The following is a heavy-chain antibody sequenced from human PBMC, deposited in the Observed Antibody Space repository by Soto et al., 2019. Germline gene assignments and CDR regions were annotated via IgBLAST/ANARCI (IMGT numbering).Heavy chain of an antibody. Sequence: SETLSLTCTVSGGSISSYYWSWIRQPPGKGLEWIGYIYYSGSTNYNPSLKSRVTISVDTSKNQFSLKLSSVTAADTAVYYCARHPTGDGKNYYYYYGMDVWGQGTTVTVSS. CDR2: IYYSGST. CDR3: ARHPTGDGKNYYYYYGMDV. V-gene: IGHV4-59*08. J-gene: IGHJ6*02. CDR1: GGSISSYY. D-gene: IGHD7-27*01.